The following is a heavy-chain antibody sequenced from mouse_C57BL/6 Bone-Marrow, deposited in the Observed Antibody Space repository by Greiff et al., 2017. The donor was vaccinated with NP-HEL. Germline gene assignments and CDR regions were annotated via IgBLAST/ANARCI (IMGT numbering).Heavy chain of an antibody. CDR1: GYTFTSYC. J-gene: IGHJ4*01. Sequence: VQLQQSGAELAKPGASVKLSCKASGYTFTSYCMHWVKQRPGQGLDWIGYLNPSSGYTKYNQKFKDKATLTADKSSSTAHMQLSSLTYEDSAVYYCARDPVIDYYGSSYPYYAMDYWGQGTSVTVSS. CDR2: LNPSSGYT. V-gene: IGHV1-7*01. CDR3: ARDPVIDYYGSSYPYYAMDY. D-gene: IGHD1-1*01.